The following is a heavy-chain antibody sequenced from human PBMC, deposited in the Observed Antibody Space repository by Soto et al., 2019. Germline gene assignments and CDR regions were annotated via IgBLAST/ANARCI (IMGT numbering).Heavy chain of an antibody. J-gene: IGHJ6*02. CDR2: ISYDGSNK. CDR1: GFTFSSYA. Sequence: QVQLVESGGGVVQPGRSLRLSCAASGFTFSSYAMHWVRQAPGKGLEWVAVISYDGSNKYYADSVKGRFTISRDNSKNTLYLQMNSLRAEDTAVYYCARDLPYDFWSGYYSYYYSMDVWGQGTTVTVSS. D-gene: IGHD3-3*01. V-gene: IGHV3-30-3*01. CDR3: ARDLPYDFWSGYYSYYYSMDV.